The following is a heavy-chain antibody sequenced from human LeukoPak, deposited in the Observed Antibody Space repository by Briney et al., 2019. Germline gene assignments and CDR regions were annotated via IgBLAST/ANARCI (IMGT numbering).Heavy chain of an antibody. CDR2: IWYDGSNK. Sequence: PGGSLRLSCAASGFTFSSYGMHWVRQAPGKGLEWVAVIWYDGSNKYYADSVKGRFTISRDNSKNTLYLQMNSLRAEDTAVYYCAKGPLYIADWGQGTLVTVSS. V-gene: IGHV3-30*02. J-gene: IGHJ4*02. D-gene: IGHD6-13*01. CDR1: GFTFSSYG. CDR3: AKGPLYIAD.